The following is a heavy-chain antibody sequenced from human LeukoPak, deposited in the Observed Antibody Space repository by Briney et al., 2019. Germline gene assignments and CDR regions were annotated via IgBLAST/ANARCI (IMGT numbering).Heavy chain of an antibody. J-gene: IGHJ5*02. CDR3: AREVSYDSSGQDGFDP. CDR2: INPNSGGT. V-gene: IGHV1-2*02. D-gene: IGHD3-22*01. CDR1: GCTFTGYY. Sequence: GASVKVSCKASGCTFTGYYMHWVRQAPGQGLEWMGCINPNSGGTNYAQKFQGRVTMTRDTSISTAYMELSRLRSDDTAVYYCAREVSYDSSGQDGFDPWGQGTLVTVSS.